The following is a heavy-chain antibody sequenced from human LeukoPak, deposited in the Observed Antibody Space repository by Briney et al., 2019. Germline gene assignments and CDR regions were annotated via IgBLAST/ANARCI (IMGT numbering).Heavy chain of an antibody. CDR2: IGSSSSYI. Sequence: GGSLRLSCAASGFTFSAYEMNWVRQAPGKGLEWVSYIGSSSSYIFYADSMKGRFTISRDNAKNSLSLQMTSLRAEDTAVYYCAKEEGYSSSWYSRSWFDPWGQGTLVTVSS. CDR3: AKEEGYSSSWYSRSWFDP. CDR1: GFTFSAYE. V-gene: IGHV3-21*01. D-gene: IGHD6-13*01. J-gene: IGHJ5*02.